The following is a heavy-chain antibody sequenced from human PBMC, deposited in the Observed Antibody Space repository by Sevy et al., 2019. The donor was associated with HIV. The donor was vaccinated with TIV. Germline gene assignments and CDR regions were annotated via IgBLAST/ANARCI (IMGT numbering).Heavy chain of an antibody. Sequence: GGSLRLSCAASGFTFSSYSMNWVRQAPGKGLEWVSSISSSSSYIYYADSVKGRFTISRDNAKNSLYLQMNSLRAEDTAVYYCARVYSSGWYRDFYYFDYWGQGTLVTVSS. J-gene: IGHJ4*02. V-gene: IGHV3-21*01. D-gene: IGHD6-19*01. CDR3: ARVYSSGWYRDFYYFDY. CDR2: ISSSSSYI. CDR1: GFTFSSYS.